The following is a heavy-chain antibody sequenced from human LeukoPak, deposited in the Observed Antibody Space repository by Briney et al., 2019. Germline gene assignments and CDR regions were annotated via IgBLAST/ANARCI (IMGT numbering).Heavy chain of an antibody. J-gene: IGHJ4*02. CDR2: IYYSGST. Sequence: SETLSLTCTVSGGSISSSSYYWSWIRQPPGKGLEWIGYIYYSGSTNYNPSLKSRVTISVDTSKNQFSLKLSSVTAADTAVYYCARVRRNLGPFDYWGQGTLVTVSS. CDR3: ARVRRNLGPFDY. V-gene: IGHV4-61*01. CDR1: GGSISSSSYY. D-gene: IGHD3-16*01.